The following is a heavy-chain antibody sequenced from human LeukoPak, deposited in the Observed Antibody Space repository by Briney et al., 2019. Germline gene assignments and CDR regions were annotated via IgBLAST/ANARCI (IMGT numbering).Heavy chain of an antibody. D-gene: IGHD2-2*01. V-gene: IGHV4-34*01. J-gene: IGHJ4*02. CDR1: GGSFSDYY. CDR3: ARIGSHCSGTSCYGDY. Sequence: PSETLSLTCAVFGGSFSDYYWSWVRQPPGKGLEWIGEINHSGSTDYNPSLKSRVTISIDTSKNQFSLRLKSVTAADTALYYCARIGSHCSGTSCYGDYWGQGALVTVSS. CDR2: INHSGST.